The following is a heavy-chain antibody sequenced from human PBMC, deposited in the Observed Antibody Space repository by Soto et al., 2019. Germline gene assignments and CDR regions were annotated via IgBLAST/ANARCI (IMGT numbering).Heavy chain of an antibody. V-gene: IGHV4-30-2*01. D-gene: IGHD3-22*01. CDR2: IYHSGST. CDR3: ARGRRYYDSSGYLDY. J-gene: IGHJ4*02. CDR1: GGSISSGGYS. Sequence: SETLSLTCAVSGGSISSGGYSWSWIRQPPGKGLEWIGYIYHSGSTYYNPSLKSRVTISVDRSKNQFPLKLSSVTAADTAVYYCARGRRYYDSSGYLDYWGQGTLVTVSS.